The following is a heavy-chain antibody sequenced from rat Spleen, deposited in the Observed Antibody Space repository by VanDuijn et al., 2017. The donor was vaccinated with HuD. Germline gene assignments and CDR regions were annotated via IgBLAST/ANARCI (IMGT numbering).Heavy chain of an antibody. D-gene: IGHD1-2*01. CDR1: GFTFSRYW. J-gene: IGHJ2*01. V-gene: IGHV5-27*01. CDR3: TTDLNYYSSYGDY. CDR2: ISTGSGT. Sequence: EVQLVETGGGLVQPGKSLKLSCVASGFTFSRYWMGWVRQAPGKGLEWVAYISTGSGTYYRDSVRGRFTISRDNAKSTLYLQMDSLRSEDTATYYCTTDLNYYSSYGDYWGQGVMVTVSS.